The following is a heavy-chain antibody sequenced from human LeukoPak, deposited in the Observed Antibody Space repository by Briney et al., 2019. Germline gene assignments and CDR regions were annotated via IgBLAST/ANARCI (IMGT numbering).Heavy chain of an antibody. J-gene: IGHJ4*02. Sequence: PLETLSLTCTVSGDSIDSYYWSWLRQPPGEGLQWIGYVFYSGPTNYDASLKSRVAISVDRSKNQFSLKLTSVSAADTAVYYCAGRSARYFDSWGQGTPVTVSS. CDR3: AGRSARYFDS. V-gene: IGHV4-59*01. D-gene: IGHD1-26*01. CDR1: GDSIDSYY. CDR2: VFYSGPT.